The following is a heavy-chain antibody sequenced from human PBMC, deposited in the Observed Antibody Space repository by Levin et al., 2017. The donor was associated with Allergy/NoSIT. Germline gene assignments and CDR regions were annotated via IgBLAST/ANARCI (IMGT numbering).Heavy chain of an antibody. D-gene: IGHD3-10*01. Sequence: GGSLRLSCDASGFTFSSYWMSWVRQAPGKGLEWVAKIKQDGSEKYYVDSVKGRFTISRDNAKKSLYLQMNSLRAEDTAVYYCGRHGGSGRSLNDPWGQGTLVTVSS. CDR1: GFTFSSYW. CDR2: IKQDGSEK. V-gene: IGHV3-7*01. J-gene: IGHJ5*02. CDR3: GRHGGSGRSLNDP.